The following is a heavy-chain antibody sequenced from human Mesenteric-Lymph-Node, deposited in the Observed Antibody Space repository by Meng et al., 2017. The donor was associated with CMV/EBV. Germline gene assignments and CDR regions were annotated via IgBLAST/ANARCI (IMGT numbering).Heavy chain of an antibody. Sequence: SGNSGSYYWTWIRQPPGKGLEWIGNIYHNGNTNYSPSLKSRATISKDTYRNQFSLKLNSVTTADTAMYFCARRYYGSGSYYNVFDSWGQGTLVTVSS. V-gene: IGHV4-61*01. CDR1: SGNSGSYY. J-gene: IGHJ4*02. CDR2: IYHNGNT. CDR3: ARRYYGSGSYYNVFDS. D-gene: IGHD3-10*01.